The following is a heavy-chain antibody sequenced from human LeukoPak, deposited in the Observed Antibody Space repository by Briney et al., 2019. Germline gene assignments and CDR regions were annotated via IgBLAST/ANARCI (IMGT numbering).Heavy chain of an antibody. CDR2: ISRNSRTT. Sequence: GGSLRLSCAVSGSDFSSHNFHWVRQAPGKGLEWVSFISRNSRTTYYADSVKGRFTISRDDAKNLVYLQMNSLGAEDTAVYYCAKGTPEYSSSWVAYWGQGTLVTVSS. V-gene: IGHV3-48*04. D-gene: IGHD6-13*01. CDR1: GSDFSSHN. CDR3: AKGTPEYSSSWVAY. J-gene: IGHJ4*02.